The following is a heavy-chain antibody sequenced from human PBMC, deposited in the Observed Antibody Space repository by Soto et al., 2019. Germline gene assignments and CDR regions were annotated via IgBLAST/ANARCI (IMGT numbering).Heavy chain of an antibody. CDR2: ISRDGGTK. Sequence: QVQLVESGGGVVQPGRSLRLSCAVSGFTVSTCGRHWVRQAPGKGLEWVAVISRDGGTKYYADSVKGRFTISRDNSRNTLFLEMNSLRGDDMAVYYCTGEVASGYWGQGTLVTVSS. D-gene: IGHD2-8*02. CDR1: GFTVSTCG. V-gene: IGHV3-30*03. J-gene: IGHJ4*02. CDR3: TGEVASGY.